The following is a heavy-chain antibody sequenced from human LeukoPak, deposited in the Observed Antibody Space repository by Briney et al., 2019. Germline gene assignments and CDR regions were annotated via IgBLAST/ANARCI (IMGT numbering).Heavy chain of an antibody. CDR2: IYWNDDK. J-gene: IGHJ5*02. CDR3: AHSLYDSSDNWFDP. CDR1: GFSLSTSGVG. Sequence: ESGPTLVNPTQTLTLTCTFSGFSLSTSGVGVGWIRQPPGKALEWLSLIYWNDDKRYSPSLKSRLTITKDTSQNHVVLTMTNMDPVDTAIYYCAHSLYDSSDNWFDPWGQGTLVTVSS. V-gene: IGHV2-5*01. D-gene: IGHD3-22*01.